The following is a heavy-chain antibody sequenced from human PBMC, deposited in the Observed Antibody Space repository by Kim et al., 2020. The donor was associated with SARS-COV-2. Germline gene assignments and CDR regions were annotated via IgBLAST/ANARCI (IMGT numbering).Heavy chain of an antibody. D-gene: IGHD6-13*01. CDR3: ARDKRGYSSNWDFDY. CDR2: IDISGST. CDR1: GFTVSSYY. J-gene: IGHJ4*02. V-gene: IGHV3-53*01. Sequence: GGSLRLSCAASGFTVSSYYMSWVRQAPGKGLEWVSYIDISGSTYYADSAKGRCIIFSDNSKNTLYLQMNSLRAADTAVYYCARDKRGYSSNWDFDYWGQGTLVTVSA.